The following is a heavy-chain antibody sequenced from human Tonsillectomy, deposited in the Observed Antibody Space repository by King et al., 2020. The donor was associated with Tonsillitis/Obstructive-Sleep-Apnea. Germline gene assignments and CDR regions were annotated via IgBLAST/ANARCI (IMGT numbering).Heavy chain of an antibody. CDR1: GGSISSSSYY. V-gene: IGHV4-39*01. Sequence: QLQESGPGLVKPSETLSLTCTVSGGSISSSSYYWGWIRQPPGKGLEWIGSIYYSGSTYYNPSLKSRVTISVDTSKNQLSLKLSSVTAADTAVYYCARVGQGIVVVPAANVYYYYYMDVWGKGTTVTVSS. CDR3: ARVGQGIVVVPAANVYYYYYMDV. J-gene: IGHJ6*03. D-gene: IGHD2-2*01. CDR2: IYYSGST.